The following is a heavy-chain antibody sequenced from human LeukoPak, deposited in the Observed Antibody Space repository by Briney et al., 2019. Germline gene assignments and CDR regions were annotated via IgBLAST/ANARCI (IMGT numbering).Heavy chain of an antibody. D-gene: IGHD2-15*01. Sequence: GRSLRLSCAATGFTFSTYSIDWVRHAPGKGLEWVSYISISIGTIYYADSLKDRFTISTDNARNSLYLHMNSLRAEDTAVYSCAREDCSGGSCYNYYYYYMDVRGKGTTVTVSS. J-gene: IGHJ6*03. CDR3: AREDCSGGSCYNYYYYYMDV. V-gene: IGHV3-48*01. CDR2: ISISIGTI. CDR1: GFTFSTYS.